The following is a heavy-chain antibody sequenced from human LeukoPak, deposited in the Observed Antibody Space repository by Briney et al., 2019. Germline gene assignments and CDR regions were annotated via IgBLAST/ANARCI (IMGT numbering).Heavy chain of an antibody. J-gene: IGHJ4*02. V-gene: IGHV3-74*01. Sequence: GGSLRLSCQTSGFTLSSYWMHWVRQAPGKGLVWVSRINSDGSTTSYADSVKGRFTISRDNAKNTLYLQLSSLRAEDTAVYYCARDYCSGGSCYFEYWGQGTLVTASS. CDR3: ARDYCSGGSCYFEY. CDR1: GFTLSSYW. D-gene: IGHD2-15*01. CDR2: INSDGSTT.